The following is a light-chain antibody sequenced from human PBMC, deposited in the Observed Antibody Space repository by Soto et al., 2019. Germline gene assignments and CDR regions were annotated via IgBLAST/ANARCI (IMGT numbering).Light chain of an antibody. CDR3: SSYAGSNNYVV. CDR1: RSDICAYNF. Sequence: QSALTQPPSASGSPGQSVSISCTGTRSDICAYNFVSWYQQHPGKAPRLTIYGVSKRPSGVPDRFSGSKSGNTASLTVSGLQAEDEADYYCSSYAGSNNYVVFGGGTKLTVL. V-gene: IGLV2-8*01. J-gene: IGLJ2*01. CDR2: GVS.